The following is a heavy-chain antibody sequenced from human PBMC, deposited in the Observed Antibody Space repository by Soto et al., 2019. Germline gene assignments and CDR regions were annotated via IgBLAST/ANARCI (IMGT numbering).Heavy chain of an antibody. J-gene: IGHJ3*02. D-gene: IGHD3-16*01. V-gene: IGHV4-39*01. CDR2: IYYSGST. Sequence: QLRLQESGPGLVKPSETLSLTCTVSGGSISSSSYYWGWIRQPPGKGLEWIGSIYYSGSTYYNPSLKSRVTISVDTSKNQFSLKLSSVTAADTAVYYCARWGNGDLAFDIWGQGTMVTVSS. CDR1: GGSISSSSYY. CDR3: ARWGNGDLAFDI.